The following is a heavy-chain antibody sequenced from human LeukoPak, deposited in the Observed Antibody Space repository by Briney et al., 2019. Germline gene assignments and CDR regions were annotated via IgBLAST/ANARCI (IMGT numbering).Heavy chain of an antibody. J-gene: IGHJ6*02. D-gene: IGHD6-19*01. V-gene: IGHV4-59*01. Sequence: SETLSLTCTVSGGSISSYYWSWIRQPPGKGLEWIGYIYYSGSTNYNPSLKSRVTISVDTSKNQFSLKLSSVTAADTAVYYCARAQWNFYYGMDVWGQGTTVTVSS. CDR2: IYYSGST. CDR3: ARAQWNFYYGMDV. CDR1: GGSISSYY.